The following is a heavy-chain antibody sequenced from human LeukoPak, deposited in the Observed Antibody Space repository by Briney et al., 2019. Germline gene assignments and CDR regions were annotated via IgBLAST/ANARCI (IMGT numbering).Heavy chain of an antibody. J-gene: IGHJ5*02. CDR2: ISAYNGNT. V-gene: IGHV1-18*01. CDR3: ARDLGELNTATNNWFDP. CDR1: GYTFTSYG. Sequence: ASVKVSCKASGYTFTSYGISWVRQAPGQGLEWMGWISAYNGNTNYAQKLQGRVTMTTDTSTSTAYMELRSLRSDDTAVYYCARDLGELNTATNNWFDPWGQGTLVTVSS. D-gene: IGHD3-16*01.